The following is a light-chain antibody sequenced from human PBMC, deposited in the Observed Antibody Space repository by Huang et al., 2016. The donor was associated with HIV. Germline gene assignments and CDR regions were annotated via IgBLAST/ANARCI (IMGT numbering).Light chain of an antibody. CDR1: QSVLYSSNNKNY. J-gene: IGKJ5*01. CDR3: QQYYSTLPIT. Sequence: DIVMTQSPDSLAVSLGERATINCKSSQSVLYSSNNKNYIAWYQQKPGQPPKLLIYWASTRETGVPDRCSGSGSGTDFTLTISSLQAEDVAVYYCQQYYSTLPITFGQGTRLEIK. CDR2: WAS. V-gene: IGKV4-1*01.